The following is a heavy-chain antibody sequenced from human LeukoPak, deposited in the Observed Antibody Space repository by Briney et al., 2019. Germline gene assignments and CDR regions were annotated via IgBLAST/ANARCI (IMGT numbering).Heavy chain of an antibody. Sequence: PSETLSLTCTVSGGSISSSSYYWGWIRQPPWKGLEWIGSIYYSGSTYYNPSLKSRVTISVDTSKNQFSLKLSSVTAADTAVYYCASGIYDFWSGYPLDYWGQGTLVTVSS. CDR1: GGSISSSSYY. CDR2: IYYSGST. V-gene: IGHV4-39*07. CDR3: ASGIYDFWSGYPLDY. J-gene: IGHJ4*02. D-gene: IGHD3-3*01.